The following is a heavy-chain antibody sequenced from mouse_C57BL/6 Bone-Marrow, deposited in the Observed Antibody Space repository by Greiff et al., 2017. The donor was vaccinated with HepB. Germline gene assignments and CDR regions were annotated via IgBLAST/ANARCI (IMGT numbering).Heavy chain of an antibody. V-gene: IGHV1-82*01. D-gene: IGHD1-1*01. Sequence: QVQLQQSVPELVQPGASLKISCKASVYALSSSWMNWVKQRPGKGLEWIGRINPGDGDTNYNGKFKGKATLTADKSSSTAYMQLSSLTSKDSAVYYWAREGYYYGSSPFAYWGQGTLVTVSA. CDR1: VYALSSSW. CDR2: INPGDGDT. CDR3: AREGYYYGSSPFAY. J-gene: IGHJ3*01.